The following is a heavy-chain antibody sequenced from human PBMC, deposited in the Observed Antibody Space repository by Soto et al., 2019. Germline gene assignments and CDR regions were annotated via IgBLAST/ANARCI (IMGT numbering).Heavy chain of an antibody. V-gene: IGHV3-23*01. Sequence: PGGSLRLSCAASGITFSNYVLSWVRQAPGKWLEWVSSISGSGTSTYYADSVKGRFSISRDTSKSTLYLHMSSLRADDTAIYYCAKEAGGGAAMVTSYFDYWGQGTLVTVSS. CDR1: GITFSNYV. D-gene: IGHD5-18*01. CDR3: AKEAGGGAAMVTSYFDY. J-gene: IGHJ4*02. CDR2: ISGSGTST.